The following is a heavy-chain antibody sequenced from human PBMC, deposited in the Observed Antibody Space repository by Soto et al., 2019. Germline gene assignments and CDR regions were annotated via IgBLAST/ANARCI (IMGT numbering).Heavy chain of an antibody. V-gene: IGHV1-18*01. D-gene: IGHD3-10*01. J-gene: IGHJ4*02. CDR2: ISAYNGNT. Sequence: QVQLVQSGAEVKKPGASVKVSCKASGYTFTSYGISWVRQAPGQGLEWMGWISAYNGNTNYAQKLQGRVTMTTDTSTSTAYMELRSLRSDDTAVYYCARAGKPVGYYYASGSYPTLDYWGQGTLVTVSS. CDR3: ARAGKPVGYYYASGSYPTLDY. CDR1: GYTFTSYG.